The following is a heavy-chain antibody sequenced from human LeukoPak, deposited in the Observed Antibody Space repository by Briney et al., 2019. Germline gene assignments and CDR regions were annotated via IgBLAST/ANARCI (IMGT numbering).Heavy chain of an antibody. CDR3: ARVRIAVAGTGVYYMDV. V-gene: IGHV4-59*01. CDR2: IYYSGST. Sequence: SETLSLTCTVSGGSISSYYWSWLRQPPGKGLEWIGYIYYSGSTNYNPSLKSRVTISVDTSKNQFSLKLSSVTAADTAVYYCARVRIAVAGTGVYYMDVWGKGTTVTVSS. CDR1: GGSISSYY. D-gene: IGHD6-19*01. J-gene: IGHJ6*03.